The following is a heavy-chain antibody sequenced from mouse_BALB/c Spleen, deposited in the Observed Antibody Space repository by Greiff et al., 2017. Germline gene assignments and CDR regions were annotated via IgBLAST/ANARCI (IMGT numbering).Heavy chain of an antibody. D-gene: IGHD4-1*01. CDR2: ISSGGGST. CDR1: GFAFSSYD. J-gene: IGHJ2*01. Sequence: EVNVVESGGGLVKPGGSLKLSCAASGFAFSSYDMSWVRQTPEKRLEWVAYISSGGGSTYYPDTVKGRFTISRDNAKNTLYLQMSSLKSEDTAMYYCARHIANWYYFDYWGQGTTLTVSS. CDR3: ARHIANWYYFDY. V-gene: IGHV5-12-1*01.